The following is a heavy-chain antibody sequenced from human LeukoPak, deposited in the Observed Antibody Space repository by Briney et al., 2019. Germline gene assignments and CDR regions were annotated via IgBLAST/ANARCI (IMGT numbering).Heavy chain of an antibody. CDR2: IWYDGGNK. J-gene: IGHJ4*02. CDR1: GFNFSSYG. D-gene: IGHD3-22*01. CDR3: ARDGVGDSNGFDY. V-gene: IGHV3-33*01. Sequence: GRSLRLSCAASGFNFSSYGMHWVRQAPGKGLEWVALIWYDGGNKYYADSVKGRFTISRDNSKNTVYLQMNSLRAEDTAVYYCARDGVGDSNGFDYWGQGTLVTVSS.